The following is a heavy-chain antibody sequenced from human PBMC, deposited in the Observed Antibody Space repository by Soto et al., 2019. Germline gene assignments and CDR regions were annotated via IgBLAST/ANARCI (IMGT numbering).Heavy chain of an antibody. Sequence: QLQLQESGPGLVKPSETLSLTCTVSGGSISSSSYWGWIRQPPGKGLGWIGSIYSIGSTYYNPSLKSRVTISVETSKNQFSLKLSSVTAADTAVYYCRRSSRYSTDVWGQGTTVTVSS. CDR1: GGSISSSSY. D-gene: IGHD6-13*01. V-gene: IGHV4-39*01. CDR3: RRSSRYSTDV. J-gene: IGHJ6*02. CDR2: IYSIGST.